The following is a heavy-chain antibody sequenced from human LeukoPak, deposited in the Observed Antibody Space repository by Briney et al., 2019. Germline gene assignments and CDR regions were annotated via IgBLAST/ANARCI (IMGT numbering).Heavy chain of an antibody. CDR3: ARLITGTNYFDY. D-gene: IGHD1-7*01. J-gene: IGHJ4*02. CDR1: GFAFNSYN. CDR2: ISSTSTNI. V-gene: IGHV3-21*01. Sequence: PGGSLRLSCAASGFAFNSYNMNWVRQAPGKGLEWVSSISSTSTNIYYADSVKGRFTISRDNAKNSLYLQMNSLRAEDTAVYYCARLITGTNYFDYWGQGSLVTVSS.